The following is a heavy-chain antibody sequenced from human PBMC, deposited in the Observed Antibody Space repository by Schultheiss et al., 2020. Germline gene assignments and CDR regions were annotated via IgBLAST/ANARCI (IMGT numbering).Heavy chain of an antibody. J-gene: IGHJ4*02. CDR2: IYYSGST. Sequence: SETLSLTCTVSGGSISSSSYYWGWIRQPPGKGLEWIGSIYYSGSTYYNPSLKSRVTISVDTSKNQFSLKLSSVTAADTAVYYCASFISRIGYDLWGQGTLVTVSS. D-gene: IGHD5-12*01. V-gene: IGHV4-39*07. CDR3: ASFISRIGYDL. CDR1: GGSISSSSYY.